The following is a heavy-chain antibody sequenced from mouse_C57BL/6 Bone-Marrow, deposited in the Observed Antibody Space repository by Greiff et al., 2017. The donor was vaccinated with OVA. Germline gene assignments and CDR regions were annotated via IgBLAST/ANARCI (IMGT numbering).Heavy chain of an antibody. J-gene: IGHJ4*01. CDR3: TRRAILRYPYYAMDY. CDR1: GFTFSDAW. V-gene: IGHV6-6*01. CDR2: LRNKANNHAT. D-gene: IGHD1-1*01. Sequence: DVHLVESGGGLVQPGGSMKLSCAASGFTFSDAWMDWVRQSPEKGLEWVAELRNKANNHATYYAESVKGRFTISRDDSKSSVYLPMNSVRTEDTGIYYCTRRAILRYPYYAMDYWGQGTSVTVSS.